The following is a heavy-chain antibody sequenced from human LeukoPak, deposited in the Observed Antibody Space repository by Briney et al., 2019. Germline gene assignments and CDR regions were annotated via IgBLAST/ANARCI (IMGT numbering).Heavy chain of an antibody. CDR3: ERAGQVGVLRYFDWLLLGLDY. J-gene: IGHJ4*02. D-gene: IGHD3-9*01. V-gene: IGHV1-18*01. CDR1: GYTFTSYG. CDR2: ISAYNGNT. Sequence: ASVKVSCKASGYTFTSYGISWVRQAPGQGLEWMGWISAYNGNTNYAQKLQGRVTMTTDTSTSTAYMELRSLRSDDTAVYYCERAGQVGVLRYFDWLLLGLDYWGQGTLVTVSS.